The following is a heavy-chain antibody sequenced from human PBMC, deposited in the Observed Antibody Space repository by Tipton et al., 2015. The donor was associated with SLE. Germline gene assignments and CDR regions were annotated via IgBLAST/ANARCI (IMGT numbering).Heavy chain of an antibody. D-gene: IGHD3-3*01. J-gene: IGHJ4*02. CDR3: ARDLHYDFWSGEGYFDY. Sequence: TLSLTCTVSGYSISSGYYWGWIRQPPGKGLEWIGSMYHSGSTYYNPSLKSRVTISVDTSKNQFSLNLSSVTAADTAVYYCARDLHYDFWSGEGYFDYWGQGTLVTVSS. CDR2: MYHSGST. V-gene: IGHV4-38-2*02. CDR1: GYSISSGYY.